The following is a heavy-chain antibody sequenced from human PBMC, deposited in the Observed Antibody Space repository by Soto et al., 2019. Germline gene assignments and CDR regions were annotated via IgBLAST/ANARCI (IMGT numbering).Heavy chain of an antibody. CDR3: ARDWNP. CDR1: GGSVSSGIYY. V-gene: IGHV4-61*01. Sequence: SETLSLTCTVSGGSVSSGIYYWSWIRQPPGKGLEWIGYIYYSGSTNYNPSLKSRVTISVDTSKNQFSLKLSSVTAADTAVYYCARDWNPWGQGTMLTV. CDR2: IYYSGST. J-gene: IGHJ5*02. D-gene: IGHD3-3*01.